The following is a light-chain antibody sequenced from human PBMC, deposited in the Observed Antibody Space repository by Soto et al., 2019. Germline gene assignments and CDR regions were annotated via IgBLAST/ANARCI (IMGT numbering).Light chain of an antibody. J-gene: IGKJ1*01. CDR3: QQYGSSPWT. CDR1: QTVRSN. CDR2: GAS. V-gene: IGKV3-15*01. Sequence: EIVMTQSPASLSVSPGERATLSCRASQTVRSNLAWYQQKPGQAPRLLIYGASSRATAFPARFSGSGSGTDFTLTISRLEPEDFAVYYCQQYGSSPWTFGQGTK.